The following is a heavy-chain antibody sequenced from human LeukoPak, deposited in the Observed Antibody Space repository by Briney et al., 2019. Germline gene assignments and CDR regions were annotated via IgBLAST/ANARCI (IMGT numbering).Heavy chain of an antibody. CDR3: ARDLAAAGYDFDY. V-gene: IGHV1-2*02. CDR1: GYTFTGYY. Sequence: ASVKVSCKASGYTFTGYYMHWVRQAPGLGLEWMGWINPNSGGTNYAQKFQGRVTMTRDTSISTAYMELSRLRSDDTAVYYCARDLAAAGYDFDYWGQGTLVTVSS. D-gene: IGHD6-13*01. J-gene: IGHJ4*02. CDR2: INPNSGGT.